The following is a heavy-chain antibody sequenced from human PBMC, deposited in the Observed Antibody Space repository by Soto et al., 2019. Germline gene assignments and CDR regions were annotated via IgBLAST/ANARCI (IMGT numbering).Heavy chain of an antibody. CDR2: ISSSSSYI. CDR3: ASGLLRYFDWPRMDV. CDR1: GFTFSSYS. J-gene: IGHJ6*02. V-gene: IGHV3-21*01. D-gene: IGHD3-9*01. Sequence: GGSLRLSCAASGFTFSSYSMNWVRQAPGKGLWCVSSISSSSSYIYYADSVKGRFTISRDNAKNSMYLQMNSLRAEDTAMYYWASGLLRYFDWPRMDVWGQGTTVTV.